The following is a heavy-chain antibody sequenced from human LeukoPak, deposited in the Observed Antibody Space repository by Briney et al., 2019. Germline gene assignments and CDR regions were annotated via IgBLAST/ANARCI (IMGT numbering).Heavy chain of an antibody. CDR2: IYYSGST. V-gene: IGHV4-59*01. CDR3: ARDHSSGWYYGMDV. Sequence: SETLSLTCTVSGGSISSYYWSWIRQPPAKGLERIGYIYYSGSTNYNPSLKSRVTISVDTSKNQFSLKLSSVTAADTAVYYCARDHSSGWYYGMDVWGQGTTVTVSS. D-gene: IGHD6-19*01. J-gene: IGHJ6*02. CDR1: GGSISSYY.